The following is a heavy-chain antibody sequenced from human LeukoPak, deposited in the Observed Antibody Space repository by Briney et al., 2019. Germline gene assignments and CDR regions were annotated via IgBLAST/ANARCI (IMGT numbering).Heavy chain of an antibody. V-gene: IGHV1-46*01. CDR3: ARGVEKIAAAGTYRFYYYYGMDV. Sequence: VASVKVSCKASGYTFTSYYMHWVRQAPGQGLEWMGIINPSGGSTSYAQKFQGRVTMTRDTSTSTVYMELSSLRSEDTAVYYCARGVEKIAAAGTYRFYYYYGMDVWGQGTTVTVSS. CDR2: INPSGGST. J-gene: IGHJ6*02. D-gene: IGHD6-13*01. CDR1: GYTFTSYY.